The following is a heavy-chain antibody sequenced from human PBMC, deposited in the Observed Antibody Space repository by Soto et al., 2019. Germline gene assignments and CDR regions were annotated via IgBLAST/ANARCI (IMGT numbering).Heavy chain of an antibody. CDR2: ISYDGSNK. D-gene: IGHD6-6*01. CDR3: ATDSRKEYTSSWLDY. V-gene: IGHV3-30*03. CDR1: GFTFSSYG. J-gene: IGHJ4*02. Sequence: PGGSLRLSCAASGFTFSSYGMQWVRHAPGKGLEWVAVISYDGSNKYYADSVKGRFTISRDNSKNTVYLQMNSLRTEDTAVYYCATDSRKEYTSSWLDYWGQGSLVTVSS.